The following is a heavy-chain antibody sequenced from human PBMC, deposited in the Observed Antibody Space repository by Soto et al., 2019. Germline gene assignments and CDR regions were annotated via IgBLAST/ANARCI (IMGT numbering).Heavy chain of an antibody. CDR3: ARRWGRTFDY. CDR1: GGSFSGYY. Sequence: PSETLSLTCAVYGGSFSGYYWSWIRQPPGKGLEWIGYINYSGSTNYNPSLKSRVTISVDTSKNQFSLKLSSVTAADTAVYYCARRWGRTFDYWGQGTLVTVS. CDR2: INYSGST. J-gene: IGHJ4*02. D-gene: IGHD1-26*01. V-gene: IGHV4-59*08.